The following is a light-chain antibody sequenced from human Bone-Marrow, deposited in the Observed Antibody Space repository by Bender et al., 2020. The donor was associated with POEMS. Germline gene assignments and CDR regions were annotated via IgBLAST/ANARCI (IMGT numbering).Light chain of an antibody. V-gene: IGLV3-25*03. Sequence: YELKQPPSVSVSPGQTARITCSGDALPNQYVYWYYQKPGQAPVMVMFKDSERPTGLPERFSGSTSGTTATLTISGVQADDEAAYYCQSADTSPSYRGVFGGGTQLTVL. J-gene: IGLJ3*02. CDR3: QSADTSPSYRGV. CDR2: KDS. CDR1: ALPNQY.